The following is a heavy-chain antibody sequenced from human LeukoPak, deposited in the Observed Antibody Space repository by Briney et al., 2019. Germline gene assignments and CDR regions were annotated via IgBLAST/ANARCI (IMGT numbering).Heavy chain of an antibody. CDR2: ISAYNGNT. J-gene: IGHJ6*02. D-gene: IGHD4-17*01. V-gene: IGHV1-18*01. CDR3: ARGEDYGDYAGYYGMDV. Sequence: GASVKVSCKASGYTFTSYGISWVRQAPGQGLEWMGWISAYNGNTNYAQKLQGRVTMTTDTSTSTAYMELRSLRSDDTAVYYCARGEDYGDYAGYYGMDVWGQGTTVTVSS. CDR1: GYTFTSYG.